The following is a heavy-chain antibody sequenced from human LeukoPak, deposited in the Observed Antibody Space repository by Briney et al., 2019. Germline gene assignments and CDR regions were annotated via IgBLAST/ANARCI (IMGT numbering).Heavy chain of an antibody. CDR3: ARLGYCSRTTCQ. J-gene: IGHJ4*02. CDR2: IYPYTGNT. V-gene: IGHV1-2*02. D-gene: IGHD2-2*01. CDR1: GYTXTAYY. Sequence: ASVKVSCKASGYTXTAYYMHWVRQAPGQGLEWMGWIYPYTGNTNYAQMVQCRVTLTRDTSTSTVYMELSSLRSDDTAVYYCARLGYCSRTTCQWGQGTLVTVSS.